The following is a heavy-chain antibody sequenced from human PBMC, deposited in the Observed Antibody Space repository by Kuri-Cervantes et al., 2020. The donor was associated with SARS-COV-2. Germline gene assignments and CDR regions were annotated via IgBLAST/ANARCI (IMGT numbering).Heavy chain of an antibody. J-gene: IGHJ4*02. CDR2: IFSNDEK. Sequence: SGPTLVKPTETLTLTCTVFGFSLSNARMGVSWIRQPPGKALEWLAHIFSNDEKSYSTSLKSRLTISKDTSKSQVVLTMTNMDPVDTATYYCARITADFWSGYYFDYWGQGALVTVSS. V-gene: IGHV2-26*01. D-gene: IGHD3-3*01. CDR3: ARITADFWSGYYFDY. CDR1: GFSLSNARMG.